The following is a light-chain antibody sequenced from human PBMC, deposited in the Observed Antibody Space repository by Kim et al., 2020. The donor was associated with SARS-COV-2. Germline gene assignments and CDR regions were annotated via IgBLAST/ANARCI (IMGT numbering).Light chain of an antibody. CDR2: DVN. J-gene: IGLJ3*02. Sequence: GQWITISCTGTSSDVGGYNYVSWYQQHPGKAPKLMISDVNTRPSGVSNRFSGSKSGNTASLTISGLQAEDEADYYCTSYTSKTTWVFGGGTQLTVL. CDR1: SSDVGGYNY. CDR3: TSYTSKTTWV. V-gene: IGLV2-14*03.